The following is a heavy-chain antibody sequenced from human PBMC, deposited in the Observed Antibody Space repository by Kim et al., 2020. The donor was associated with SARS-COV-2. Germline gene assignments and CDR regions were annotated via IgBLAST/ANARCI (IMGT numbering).Heavy chain of an antibody. Sequence: YNPSLKSRVTISVDTSKNQFSRKLSSVTAADTAVYYCARVRELGLIYLDYWGQGTLVTVSS. J-gene: IGHJ4*02. V-gene: IGHV4-59*01. D-gene: IGHD6-6*01. CDR3: ARVRELGLIYLDY.